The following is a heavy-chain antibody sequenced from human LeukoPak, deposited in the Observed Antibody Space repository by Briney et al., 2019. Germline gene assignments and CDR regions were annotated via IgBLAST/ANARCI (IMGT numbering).Heavy chain of an antibody. CDR3: ARVYRPRYSSSWYLDV. J-gene: IGHJ6*02. V-gene: IGHV4-31*03. D-gene: IGHD6-13*01. CDR2: IYYSGST. CDR1: GGSISSGGYY. Sequence: SETLSLTCTVSGGSISSGGYYWSWIRQHTGKGLEWIGYIYYSGSTYYNPSLKSRVTISVDTSKNQFSLKLSSVTAADTAVYYCARVYRPRYSSSWYLDVWGQGTTVTVSS.